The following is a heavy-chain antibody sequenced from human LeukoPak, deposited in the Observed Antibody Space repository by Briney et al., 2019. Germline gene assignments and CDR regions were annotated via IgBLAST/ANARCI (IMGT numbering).Heavy chain of an antibody. CDR1: GFTFSRYA. Sequence: GGSLRLSCSASGFTFSRYAMHWVRQAPGKGLEYVSAISSNEGSTYYADSVKGRFTISRDNSKNTLYLQMSSLRAEDTAVYYCVKDIEAVAGTWWFDPWGQGTLVTVSS. D-gene: IGHD6-19*01. CDR2: ISSNEGST. V-gene: IGHV3-64D*06. CDR3: VKDIEAVAGTWWFDP. J-gene: IGHJ5*02.